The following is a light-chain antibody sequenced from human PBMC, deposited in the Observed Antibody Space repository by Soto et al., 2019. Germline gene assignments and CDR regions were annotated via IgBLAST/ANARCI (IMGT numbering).Light chain of an antibody. CDR3: QLYNNWPPPLT. Sequence: EIVMTQSPATPSVSPGERATLSCRASQSVSSNLAWYQQKPGQAPRLLIYGAPTRATGIPARFSGSGSGTEFTLTISSLQSEDFAVYYCQLYNNWPPPLTFGGGTKVEIK. V-gene: IGKV3-15*01. CDR1: QSVSSN. J-gene: IGKJ4*01. CDR2: GAP.